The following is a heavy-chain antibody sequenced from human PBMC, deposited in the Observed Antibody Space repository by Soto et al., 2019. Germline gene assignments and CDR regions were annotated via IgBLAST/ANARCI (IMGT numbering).Heavy chain of an antibody. Sequence: EVQLVESGGGLIQPGGSLRLSCAVSGFTVSNNYMSWVRQAPGKGLEGVSVIYSGGYTAYGDSVKGRFTISRDNSKNTIYFKMNRLRADAAGFLFCGAPPGGGGYWGQGTLVTVSS. J-gene: IGHJ4*02. D-gene: IGHD3-10*01. V-gene: IGHV3-53*01. CDR2: IYSGGYT. CDR3: GAPPGGGGY. CDR1: GFTVSNNY.